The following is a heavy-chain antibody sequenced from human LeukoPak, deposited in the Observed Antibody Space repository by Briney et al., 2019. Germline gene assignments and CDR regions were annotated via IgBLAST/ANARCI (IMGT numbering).Heavy chain of an antibody. CDR2: ISGSGGST. CDR3: AREVQVGGSTGSDAFDI. J-gene: IGHJ3*02. Sequence: GGSLRLSCAASGFTFSSYGMSWVRQAPGKGLEWVSAISGSGGSTYYADSVKGRFTISRDNSKNTLYLQMNSLRVEDTAVYYCAREVQVGGSTGSDAFDIWGQGTMVTVSS. CDR1: GFTFSSYG. V-gene: IGHV3-23*01. D-gene: IGHD3-9*01.